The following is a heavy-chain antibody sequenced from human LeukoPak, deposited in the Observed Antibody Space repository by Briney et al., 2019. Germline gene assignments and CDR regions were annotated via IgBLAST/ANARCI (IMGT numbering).Heavy chain of an antibody. CDR1: RFTFDDYA. Sequence: GGSLRLSCAASRFTFDDYAMHWVRQAPGKGLEWVSGISWKSDRIGYADSVKGRFTISRDNAKNSLYLQMNSLRAEDTAVYYCAELGITMIGGVWGKGTTVTISS. CDR3: AELGITMIGGV. CDR2: ISWKSDRI. J-gene: IGHJ6*04. D-gene: IGHD3-10*02. V-gene: IGHV3-9*01.